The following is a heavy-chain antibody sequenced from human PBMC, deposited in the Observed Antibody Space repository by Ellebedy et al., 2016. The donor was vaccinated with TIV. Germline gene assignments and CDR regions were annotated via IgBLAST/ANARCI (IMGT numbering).Heavy chain of an antibody. CDR1: GGSFSGYY. Sequence: SETLSLXXAVYGGSFSGYYWSWIRQPPGKGLEWIGEINHSGSTNYNPSLKSRVTISVDTSKNQFSLKLSSVTAADTAVYYCASCYYDSSGYYELGWFDPWGQGTLVTVSS. CDR2: INHSGST. V-gene: IGHV4-34*01. D-gene: IGHD3-22*01. J-gene: IGHJ5*02. CDR3: ASCYYDSSGYYELGWFDP.